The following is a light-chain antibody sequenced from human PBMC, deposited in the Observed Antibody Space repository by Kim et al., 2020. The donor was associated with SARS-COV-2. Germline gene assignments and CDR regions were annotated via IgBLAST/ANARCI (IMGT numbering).Light chain of an antibody. V-gene: IGLV4-69*02. CDR2: LNSDGSH. J-gene: IGLJ3*02. Sequence: QLVLTQSPSASASLGASVKLTCTLSSGHSTYAVAWHQQQPEKGPRYLMTLNSDGSHSKGDGIPDRFSGSSSGTERYLTISSLQSEDEADYYCQTWGTGIGVFGGGTQLTVL. CDR3: QTWGTGIGV. CDR1: SGHSTYA.